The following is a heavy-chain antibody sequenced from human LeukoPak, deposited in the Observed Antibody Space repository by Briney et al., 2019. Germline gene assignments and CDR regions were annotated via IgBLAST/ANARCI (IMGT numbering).Heavy chain of an antibody. Sequence: PGGSLRLSCAASGFTFSNYWINWVRQAPGKGLEWVADINQDGGDTYCADSVKGRFTISTDNAKHSLYLQMNSLRAEDTAVYYCARVGHYYDSSGYSDFDCWGQGTLVTVSS. D-gene: IGHD3-22*01. CDR3: ARVGHYYDSSGYSDFDC. CDR2: INQDGGDT. J-gene: IGHJ4*02. CDR1: GFTFSNYW. V-gene: IGHV3-7*01.